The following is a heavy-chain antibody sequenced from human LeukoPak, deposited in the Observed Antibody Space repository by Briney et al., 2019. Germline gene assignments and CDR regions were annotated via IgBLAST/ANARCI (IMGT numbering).Heavy chain of an antibody. Sequence: PGGSLRLSCAASGFTSSSYSMIWVRQAPGKGLEWVANIKQDGSEKYYVDSVKGRFTISRDNAKNSLYLQMNSLRAEDTAVYYCARDTAIVGDSFDYWGQGTLVTVSS. D-gene: IGHD1-26*01. J-gene: IGHJ4*02. CDR2: IKQDGSEK. CDR1: GFTSSSYS. CDR3: ARDTAIVGDSFDY. V-gene: IGHV3-7*01.